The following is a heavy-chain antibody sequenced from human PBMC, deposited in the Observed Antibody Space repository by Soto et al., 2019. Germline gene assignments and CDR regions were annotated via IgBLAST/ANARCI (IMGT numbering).Heavy chain of an antibody. J-gene: IGHJ4*02. CDR3: AREASLSGYSSARELDY. Sequence: QVQLVQSGAEVKKPGASVKVSCKASGYTFTGYYMHWVRQAPGQGIEWMGWINPNSGGTNYAQKFQGRVTMTRDTSISTAYMELSGLRSDDTAVYSCAREASLSGYSSARELDYWGQGTLVTVSS. CDR2: INPNSGGT. D-gene: IGHD6-25*01. V-gene: IGHV1-2*02. CDR1: GYTFTGYY.